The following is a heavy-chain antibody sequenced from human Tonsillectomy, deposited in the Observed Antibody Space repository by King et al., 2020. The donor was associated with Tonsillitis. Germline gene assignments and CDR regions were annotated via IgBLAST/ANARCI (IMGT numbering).Heavy chain of an antibody. V-gene: IGHV3-21*01. CDR1: GFTFSSYS. Sequence: VQLVESGGGLVKPGGSLRLSCAASGFTFSSYSMNWVRQAPGKGLEWVSSISSSSSYIYYADSVKGRFTISRDNAKNSLYLQMNSLRAEDTAVYYCARDKGVYESNGRYYFDYWGQGTLVTVSS. CDR2: ISSSSSYI. J-gene: IGHJ4*02. CDR3: ARDKGVYESNGRYYFDY. D-gene: IGHD5/OR15-5a*01.